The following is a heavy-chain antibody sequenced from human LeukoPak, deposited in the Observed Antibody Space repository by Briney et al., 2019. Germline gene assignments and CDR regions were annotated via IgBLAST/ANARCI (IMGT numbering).Heavy chain of an antibody. CDR3: ATLSYHGIIASPL. V-gene: IGHV3-64*01. D-gene: IGHD3-10*01. Sequence: PGGSLRLSCAASGFTFSSYNMNWVRQAPEKGLEYVSGVSTNGGSTFYANSVKGRFIISRDNSNNTLFLQMGSLRFEDMAVYYCATLSYHGIIASPLWGQGTMVTVPS. J-gene: IGHJ3*01. CDR2: VSTNGGST. CDR1: GFTFSSYN.